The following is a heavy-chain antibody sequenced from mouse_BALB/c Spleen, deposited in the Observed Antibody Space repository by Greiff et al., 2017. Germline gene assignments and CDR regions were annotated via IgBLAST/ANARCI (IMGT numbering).Heavy chain of an antibody. D-gene: IGHD2-3*01. V-gene: IGHV1-54*01. Sequence: QVQLKQSGAELVRPGTSVKVSCKASGYAFTNYLIEWVKQRPGQGLEWIGVINPGSGGTNYNEKFKGKATLTADKSSSTAYMQLSSLTSDDSAVYFCAIPFSIYDGYYVDYWGQGTTLTVSS. CDR1: GYAFTNYL. CDR2: INPGSGGT. CDR3: AIPFSIYDGYYVDY. J-gene: IGHJ2*01.